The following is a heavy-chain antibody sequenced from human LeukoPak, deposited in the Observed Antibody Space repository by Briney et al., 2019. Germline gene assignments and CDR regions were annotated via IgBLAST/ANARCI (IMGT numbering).Heavy chain of an antibody. V-gene: IGHV3-9*03. CDR2: ISWNSGSI. Sequence: PGRSLRLSCAASGFTFDDYAMHWVRQAPGKGLEWVSGISWNSGSIGYADSVKGRFTISRDNAKNSLYLQMNSRRAEDMALYYCAKGGVAVAGTVDYWGQGTLVTVSS. CDR1: GFTFDDYA. CDR3: AKGGVAVAGTVDY. J-gene: IGHJ4*02. D-gene: IGHD6-19*01.